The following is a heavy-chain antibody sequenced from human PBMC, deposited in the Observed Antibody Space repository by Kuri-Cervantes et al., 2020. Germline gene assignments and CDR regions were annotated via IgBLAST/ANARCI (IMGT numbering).Heavy chain of an antibody. V-gene: IGHV3-48*02. CDR2: ISSSSTI. J-gene: IGHJ3*02. D-gene: IGHD6-19*01. Sequence: GGSLRLSCAASGFTFSSYSMNWVRQAPGKGLEWVSYISSSSTIYYADSVKGRFTISRDNAKNSLYLQVNSLRDEDTAVYYCARVSSGWWLSYDAFDIWGQGTMVTVSS. CDR3: ARVSSGWWLSYDAFDI. CDR1: GFTFSSYS.